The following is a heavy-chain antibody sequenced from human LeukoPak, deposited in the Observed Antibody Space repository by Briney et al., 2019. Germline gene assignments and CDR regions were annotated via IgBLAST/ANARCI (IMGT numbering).Heavy chain of an antibody. CDR3: AREPRWYYYDSASYYSDY. Sequence: PSETLSLTCTVSAGSISGHSWNWIRQPPGKGLEWIGDIYYSGSTRYNPSLESRVTISLDTSKNQFSLSLTSVTAADTAVYYCAREPRWYYYDSASYYSDYWGQGTLVTVSS. CDR2: IYYSGST. CDR1: AGSISGHS. V-gene: IGHV4-59*11. D-gene: IGHD3-22*01. J-gene: IGHJ4*02.